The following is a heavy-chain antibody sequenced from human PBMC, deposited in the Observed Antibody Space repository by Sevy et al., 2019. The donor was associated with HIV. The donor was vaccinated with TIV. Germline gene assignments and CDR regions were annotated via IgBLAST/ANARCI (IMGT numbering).Heavy chain of an antibody. Sequence: GGSLRLSCAASGFTFSDSWMTWVRQGPGKGLEWVANINLAGSDKYYVDSVRGRFTISRDNAKNSLYLQMNSLRVEDTALYYCAGGGFLSRYWGQGSLVTVSS. J-gene: IGHJ4*02. V-gene: IGHV3-7*01. CDR2: INLAGSDK. CDR3: AGGGFLSRY. CDR1: GFTFSDSW. D-gene: IGHD2-15*01.